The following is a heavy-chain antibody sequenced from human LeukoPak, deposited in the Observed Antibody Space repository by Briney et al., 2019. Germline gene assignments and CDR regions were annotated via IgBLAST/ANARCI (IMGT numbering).Heavy chain of an antibody. D-gene: IGHD3-22*01. CDR2: IPYDGSNK. J-gene: IGHJ3*02. V-gene: IGHV3-30*04. Sequence: PGRSLRLSCAASGFTFSSYAMHWVRQAPGKGLEWVAVIPYDGSNKYYADSVKGRFTISRDNSKNTLYLQMNSLRAEDTAVYYCARGYYDSSGYYGIWGQGTMVTVSS. CDR3: ARGYYDSSGYYGI. CDR1: GFTFSSYA.